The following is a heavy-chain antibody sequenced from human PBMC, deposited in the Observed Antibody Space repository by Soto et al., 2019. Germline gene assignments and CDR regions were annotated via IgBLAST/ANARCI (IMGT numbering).Heavy chain of an antibody. D-gene: IGHD3-16*01. Sequence: SETLSLTCALSGGSVSDKRWWTWGRQTPGKGLESIGETFRKGDTNYNAFLKSRVSISIDKSRNQVSLIMTSVTAADTAVYYCASYVGTGGYGAFDIWGQGTGVTVS. CDR3: ASYVGTGGYGAFDI. J-gene: IGHJ3*02. CDR2: TFRKGDT. CDR1: GGSVSDKRW. V-gene: IGHV4-4*02.